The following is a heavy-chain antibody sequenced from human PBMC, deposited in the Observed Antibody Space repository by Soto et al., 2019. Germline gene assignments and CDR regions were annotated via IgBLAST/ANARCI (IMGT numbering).Heavy chain of an antibody. D-gene: IGHD2-21*02. CDR3: ASPQAYCGGDCGFDY. Sequence: ASVKVSCKASGGTFSSYAISWVRQAPGQGLEWMGGIIPIFGTANYAQKFQGRVTITADESTSTAYMELSSLRSEDTAVYYCASPQAYCGGDCGFDYWGQGTLVTVSS. J-gene: IGHJ4*02. CDR1: GGTFSSYA. CDR2: IIPIFGTA. V-gene: IGHV1-69*13.